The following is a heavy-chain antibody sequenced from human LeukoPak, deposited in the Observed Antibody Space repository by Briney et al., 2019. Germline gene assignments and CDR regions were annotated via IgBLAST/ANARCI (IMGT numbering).Heavy chain of an antibody. CDR2: ISAYNGNT. CDR1: GYTFTSYG. Sequence: ASVKVSCKASGYTFTSYGISWVRQAPGQGLEWMGWISAYNGNTNYAQKLQGRVTMTTDTSTSTAYMELRSLRSDDTAVYYCARVPPSFDWLRNDAFDIWGQGTMVTVPS. D-gene: IGHD3-9*01. J-gene: IGHJ3*02. CDR3: ARVPPSFDWLRNDAFDI. V-gene: IGHV1-18*01.